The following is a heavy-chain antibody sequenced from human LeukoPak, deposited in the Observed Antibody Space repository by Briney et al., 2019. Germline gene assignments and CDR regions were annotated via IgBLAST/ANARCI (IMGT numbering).Heavy chain of an antibody. CDR2: ISTGGST. CDR1: GFTFGDYA. CDR3: AKAAVGVAAINY. Sequence: GGSLRLSCTASGFTFGDYAMSWFRQAPGKGLEWVSAISTGGSTYYADSVKGRFTISRDNSKNTLYLQMNTLKAEDSALYYCAKAAVGVAAINYWGQGTLVTVSS. D-gene: IGHD2-15*01. J-gene: IGHJ4*02. V-gene: IGHV3-23*01.